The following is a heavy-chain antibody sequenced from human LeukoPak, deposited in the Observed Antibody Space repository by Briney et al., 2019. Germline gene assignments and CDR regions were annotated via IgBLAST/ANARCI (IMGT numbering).Heavy chain of an antibody. J-gene: IGHJ4*02. CDR3: AKGGGYDSADY. V-gene: IGHV3-33*06. Sequence: GGSLRLSCAASGFTFSSYGMHWVRQAPGKGLEWVAVILNDGSQEKYADSVRGRFTISRDNSKNTLYLQMNSLRAEDTAVYYCAKGGGYDSADYWGQGTLVTVSS. CDR2: ILNDGSQE. CDR1: GFTFSSYG. D-gene: IGHD5-12*01.